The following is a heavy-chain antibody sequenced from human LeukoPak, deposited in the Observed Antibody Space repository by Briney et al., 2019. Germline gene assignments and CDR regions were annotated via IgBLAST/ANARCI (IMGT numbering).Heavy chain of an antibody. J-gene: IGHJ2*01. Sequence: SETLSLTCTVSGGSISSFYWSWIRQPPGKGLEYIGYIYYSGNTNSNPSLNSRVTISVDTSKNQFSLKLSSVTAADTAVYYCARRGSGASLEYYFDLWGRGTLVTVSS. D-gene: IGHD1-14*01. CDR1: GGSISSFY. CDR2: IYYSGNT. V-gene: IGHV4-59*08. CDR3: ARRGSGASLEYYFDL.